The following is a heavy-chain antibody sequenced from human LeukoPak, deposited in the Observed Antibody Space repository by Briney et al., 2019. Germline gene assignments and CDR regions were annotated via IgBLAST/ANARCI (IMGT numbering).Heavy chain of an antibody. CDR1: GGSFSGYY. D-gene: IGHD3-16*01. V-gene: IGHV4-34*01. J-gene: IGHJ4*02. CDR3: ARGRSGGYFDY. Sequence: KPSETLSLTCAVYGGSFSGYYWSWIRQPPGKGLEWVGEINHSGSTNYNPSLKSQVTISVDTSKNQFSLKLSSVTAADTAVYYCARGRSGGYFDYWGQGTLVTVSS. CDR2: INHSGST.